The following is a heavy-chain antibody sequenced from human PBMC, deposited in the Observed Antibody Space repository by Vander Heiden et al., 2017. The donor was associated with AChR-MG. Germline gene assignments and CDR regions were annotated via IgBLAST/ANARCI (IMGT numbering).Heavy chain of an antibody. CDR3: ARHWRGYCSGGSCYLSDY. J-gene: IGHJ4*02. Sequence: LQLQESAPGLVKPSETLSLTCTASGGSISSSSYYWGWIRQPPGKGLEWIGSIYYSGSTYYNPSLKSRVTISVDTSKNQFSLKLSSVTAADTAVYYCARHWRGYCSGGSCYLSDYWGQGTLVTVSS. D-gene: IGHD2-15*01. V-gene: IGHV4-39*01. CDR1: GGSISSSSYY. CDR2: IYYSGST.